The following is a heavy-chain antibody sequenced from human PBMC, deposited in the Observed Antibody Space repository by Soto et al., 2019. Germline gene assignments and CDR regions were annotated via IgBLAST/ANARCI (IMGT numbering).Heavy chain of an antibody. CDR3: ARDGITMVRGVIITMTMGVDY. V-gene: IGHV3-30-3*01. J-gene: IGHJ4*02. CDR1: GFTFSSYA. Sequence: QVQLVESGGGVVQPGRSLRLSRAASGFTFSSYAMHWVRQAPGKGLEWVAVISYDGSNKYYADSVKGRFTISRDNSKNTLYLQMNSLRAEDTAVYYCARDGITMVRGVIITMTMGVDYWGQGTLVTVSS. D-gene: IGHD3-10*01. CDR2: ISYDGSNK.